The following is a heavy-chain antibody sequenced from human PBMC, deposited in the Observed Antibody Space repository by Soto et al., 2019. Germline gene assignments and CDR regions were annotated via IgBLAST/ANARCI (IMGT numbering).Heavy chain of an antibody. V-gene: IGHV1-69*01. CDR1: GGTFSSYA. CDR2: IIPIFGTA. J-gene: IGHJ6*02. Sequence: QVQLVQSGAEVKKPGSSVKVSCKASGGTFSSYAISWVRQAPGQGLEWMGGIIPIFGTANYAQKFQGRVTITADESTSTAYMELSSLRSEDTAVYYCARADCSSTSCYVGGGYYYYGMDVWGQGTTVTVSS. D-gene: IGHD2-2*01. CDR3: ARADCSSTSCYVGGGYYYYGMDV.